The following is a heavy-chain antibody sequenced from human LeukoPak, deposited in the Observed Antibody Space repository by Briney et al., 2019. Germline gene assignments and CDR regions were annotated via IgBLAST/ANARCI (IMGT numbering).Heavy chain of an antibody. CDR3: SRYCTTTTCLQDYGMDV. D-gene: IGHD2-2*01. CDR1: GFTFGDYA. V-gene: IGHV3-49*04. Sequence: GRSLRLSCTASGFTFGDYAMSWVRQAPGKGLEWVGFITSEAFGGTTEYAASVKGRFTISRDDSKSIAYLQMNSLKTEDAAVYYCSRYCTTTTCLQDYGMDVWGQGTTVTVPS. J-gene: IGHJ6*02. CDR2: ITSEAFGGTT.